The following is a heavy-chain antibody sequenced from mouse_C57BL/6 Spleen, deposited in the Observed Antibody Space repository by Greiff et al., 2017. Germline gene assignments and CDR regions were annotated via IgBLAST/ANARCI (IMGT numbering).Heavy chain of an antibody. D-gene: IGHD1-1*01. V-gene: IGHV3-6*01. CDR2: ISYDGSN. CDR1: GYSITSGYY. Sequence: EVKLEESGPGLVKPSQSLSLTCSVTGYSITSGYYWNWIRQFPGNKLEWMGYISYDGSNNYNPSLKNRISITRDTSKNQFFLKLNSVTTEDTATYYCARGRVYYGSRDAMDYWGQGTSVTVSS. J-gene: IGHJ4*01. CDR3: ARGRVYYGSRDAMDY.